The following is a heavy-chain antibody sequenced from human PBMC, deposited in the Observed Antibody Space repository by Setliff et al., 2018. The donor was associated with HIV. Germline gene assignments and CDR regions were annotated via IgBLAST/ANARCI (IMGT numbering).Heavy chain of an antibody. CDR3: AKPLTQWGVSPYHYAVDV. J-gene: IGHJ6*02. Sequence: SGFAFDNYCMTWVRQAPGKGLEWVSAIGGSTGSTYYADSVKGRFTISTDSSKNTLYLQMNSLRAEDTAVYYCAKPLTQWGVSPYHYAVDVWGQGTTVTVSS. V-gene: IGHV3-23*01. D-gene: IGHD1-26*01. CDR2: IGGSTGST. CDR1: GFAFDNYC.